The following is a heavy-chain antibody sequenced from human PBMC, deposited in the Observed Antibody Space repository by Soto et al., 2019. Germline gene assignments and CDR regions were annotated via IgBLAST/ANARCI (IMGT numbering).Heavy chain of an antibody. CDR1: GFTFDDYT. CDR2: ISWDGGST. D-gene: IGHD6-13*01. J-gene: IGHJ6*02. V-gene: IGHV3-43*01. CDR3: AKDIAAAGTFFSFGMDV. Sequence: GGSLRLSCAASGFTFDDYTMHWVRQAPGKGLEWVSLISWDGGSTYYADSVKGRFTISRDNSKNSLYLQMNILRTEDTALYYCAKDIAAAGTFFSFGMDVWGQGTTVTVSS.